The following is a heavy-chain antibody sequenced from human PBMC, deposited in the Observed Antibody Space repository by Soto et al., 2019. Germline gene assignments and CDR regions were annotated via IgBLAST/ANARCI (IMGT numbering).Heavy chain of an antibody. Sequence: RASVKVSCKASGYTFTSYYMHWVRQAPGQGLEWMGIINPSGGSTSYAQKFQGRVTMTRDTSTSTVYMELSSLRSEDTAVYYCARDGEYSSTTGVWFDPWGQGTLVTVSS. CDR1: GYTFTSYY. CDR3: ARDGEYSSTTGVWFDP. J-gene: IGHJ5*02. V-gene: IGHV1-46*01. CDR2: INPSGGST. D-gene: IGHD6-6*01.